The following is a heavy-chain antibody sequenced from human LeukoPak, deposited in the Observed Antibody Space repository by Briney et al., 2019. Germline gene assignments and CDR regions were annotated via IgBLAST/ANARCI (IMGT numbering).Heavy chain of an antibody. D-gene: IGHD3-22*01. J-gene: IGHJ4*02. CDR3: ARAVGYYFDNSGPSKTFDY. V-gene: IGHV4-59*08. CDR1: GGSISSYY. Sequence: SETLSLTCTVSGGSISSYYWSWIRQPPGKGLEWIGIIYHSGTTYYNASLKSRVTISVDTSKNQFSLKLTSVTAADTAVYYCARAVGYYFDNSGPSKTFDYWGQGTLVTVSS. CDR2: IYHSGTT.